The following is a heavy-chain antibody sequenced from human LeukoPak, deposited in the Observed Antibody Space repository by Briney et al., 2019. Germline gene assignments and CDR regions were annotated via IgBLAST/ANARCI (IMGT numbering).Heavy chain of an antibody. V-gene: IGHV4-39*07. Sequence: SETLSLTCIVSGASLSSGSYYWGWIRQPPGKGLEYIGSIYHSGSAFYNPSLTSRVTISVDTSRNQFSLEVNSVTAADTAVYYCARDVYSSSYYFALDVWGQGTVVAVSS. J-gene: IGHJ3*01. CDR3: ARDVYSSSYYFALDV. CDR2: IYHSGSA. CDR1: GASLSSGSYY. D-gene: IGHD6-13*01.